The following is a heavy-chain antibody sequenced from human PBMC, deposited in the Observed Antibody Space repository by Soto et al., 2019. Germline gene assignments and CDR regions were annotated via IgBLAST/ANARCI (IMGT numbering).Heavy chain of an antibody. CDR1: GFNFYNYA. V-gene: IGHV3-23*01. CDR3: VKDLRPNRGWFGP. D-gene: IGHD3-3*01. CDR2: ISGDGTRT. J-gene: IGHJ5*02. Sequence: PGGSLRLSCAASGFNFYNYAMTWVRQAPGKGLEWVSGISGDGTRTYYGDSVKGRSTISRDNSKNTVFLQMNSLRAEDTALYYCVKDLRPNRGWFGPWGQGTPVTVSS.